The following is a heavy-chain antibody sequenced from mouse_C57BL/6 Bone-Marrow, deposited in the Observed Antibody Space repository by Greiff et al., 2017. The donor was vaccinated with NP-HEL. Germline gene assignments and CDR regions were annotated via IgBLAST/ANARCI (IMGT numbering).Heavy chain of an antibody. J-gene: IGHJ3*01. CDR2: INPNNGGT. D-gene: IGHD1-1*01. V-gene: IGHV1-26*01. CDR3: ARSPGSSSFAY. Sequence: EVQLQQSGPELVKPGASVKISCKASGYTFTDYYMNWVKQSHGKSLEWIGDINPNNGGTSYNQKFKGKATLTVDKSSSTAYMELRSLTSEDSAVYYCARSPGSSSFAYWGQGTLVTVSA. CDR1: GYTFTDYY.